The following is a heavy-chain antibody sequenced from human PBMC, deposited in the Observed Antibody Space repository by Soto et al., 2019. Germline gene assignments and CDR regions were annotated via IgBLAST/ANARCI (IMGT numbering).Heavy chain of an antibody. CDR1: GFTFSSYG. Sequence: GGSLRLSCAASGFTFSSYGMHWVRQAPGKGLEWVAVIWYDGSNKYYADSVKGRFTISRDNSKNTLYLQMDSLRSEDTAVYYCARDGDYYDRSGYPRPIDYWGQGTLVTVSS. V-gene: IGHV3-33*01. J-gene: IGHJ4*02. CDR3: ARDGDYYDRSGYPRPIDY. D-gene: IGHD3-22*01. CDR2: IWYDGSNK.